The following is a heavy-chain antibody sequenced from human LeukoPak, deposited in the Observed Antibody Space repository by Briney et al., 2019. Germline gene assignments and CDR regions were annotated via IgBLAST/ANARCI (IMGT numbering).Heavy chain of an antibody. CDR2: VNSDASSP. CDR1: GFTFSAYW. V-gene: IGHV3-74*01. Sequence: PGGSLRLSCAASGFTFSAYWMHWVRQAPGKGLVWVSRVNSDASSPTYADSVKGRFTISRDNAKNTLYLQMNSLRAEDMAVYYCAKSLRYFDWLFDYWGQGTLVTVSS. CDR3: AKSLRYFDWLFDY. D-gene: IGHD3-9*01. J-gene: IGHJ4*02.